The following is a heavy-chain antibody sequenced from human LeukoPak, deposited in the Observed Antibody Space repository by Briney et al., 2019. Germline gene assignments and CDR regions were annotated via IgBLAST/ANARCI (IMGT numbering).Heavy chain of an antibody. D-gene: IGHD1-1*01. CDR2: IISYVGVT. Sequence: ASVKVSCKASGDTFTSYGIIWVRQAPGQGLEWVGWIISYVGVTSSAQKFLGRVTMTTDKSTSTAYMELRTLRSEDTAVCYGARSGGTTIKRGRLEAEYWGQGTLITVSS. CDR1: GDTFTSYG. J-gene: IGHJ4*02. CDR3: ARSGGTTIKRGRLEAEY. V-gene: IGHV1-18*01.